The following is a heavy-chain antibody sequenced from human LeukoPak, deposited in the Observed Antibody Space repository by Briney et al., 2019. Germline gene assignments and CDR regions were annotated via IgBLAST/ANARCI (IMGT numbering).Heavy chain of an antibody. CDR1: GGSISSYY. CDR3: ARVGYYPDYYMDV. Sequence: PSETLSLTCSVSGGSISSYYWSWIRQPPGRGLEWIGYIYYSGRTSYNPSLKSRVTISVDTSKNQFSLNLSSVTAADTAVYYCARVGYYPDYYMDVWGKGTTVTVSS. CDR2: IYYSGRT. V-gene: IGHV4-59*08. D-gene: IGHD2-21*01. J-gene: IGHJ6*03.